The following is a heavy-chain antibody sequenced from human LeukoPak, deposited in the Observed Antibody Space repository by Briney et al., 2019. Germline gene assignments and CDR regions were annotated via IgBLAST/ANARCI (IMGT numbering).Heavy chain of an antibody. D-gene: IGHD6-13*01. CDR1: GGSISSYY. CDR2: IYTSGST. V-gene: IGHV4-4*09. Sequence: SETLSLTCTVSGGSISSYYWSWIRQSPGKGLEWIGYIYTSGSTNYNPSHKSRVTISVDTSKNQFSLKLSSVTAADTAEYYCARRAAAYNWFDPWGQGTLVTVSS. CDR3: ARRAAAYNWFDP. J-gene: IGHJ5*02.